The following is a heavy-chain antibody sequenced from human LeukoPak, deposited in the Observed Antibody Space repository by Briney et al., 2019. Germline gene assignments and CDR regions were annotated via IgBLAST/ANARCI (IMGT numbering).Heavy chain of an antibody. CDR2: ISGDGSST. CDR3: SRALGGGTTG. V-gene: IGHV3-74*01. Sequence: GGSLRLSCAGSGFTFSSDWMHWVRQAPGKGLVWISRISGDGSSTAYAGSAKGRFSISRDNAKNMLYLQMNSLRAEDTAIYYCSRALGGGTTGWGQGTLVTVS. D-gene: IGHD3-3*01. J-gene: IGHJ4*02. CDR1: GFTFSSDW.